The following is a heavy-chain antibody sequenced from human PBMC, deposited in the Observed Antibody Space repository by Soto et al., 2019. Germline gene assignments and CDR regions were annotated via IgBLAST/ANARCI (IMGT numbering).Heavy chain of an antibody. CDR3: ARGLRDSSGKEYFQH. CDR2: MNPNSGNT. Sequence: QVQLVQSGAEVKKPGASVKVSCKASRYTFTSYDINWVRQATGQGLEWMGWMNPNSGNTGYAQKFQGRVSMTRNTSTSTAYMELSSLRSEDTAVYYCARGLRDSSGKEYFQHWGQGTLVTVSS. CDR1: RYTFTSYD. D-gene: IGHD3-22*01. V-gene: IGHV1-8*01. J-gene: IGHJ1*01.